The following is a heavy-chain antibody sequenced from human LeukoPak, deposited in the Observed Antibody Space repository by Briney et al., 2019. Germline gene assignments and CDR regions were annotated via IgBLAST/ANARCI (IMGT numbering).Heavy chain of an antibody. D-gene: IGHD6-19*01. J-gene: IGHJ5*02. CDR2: ISYSGNT. CDR1: GASISTYY. V-gene: IGHV4-59*01. CDR3: ARESSGWYGSSSFDP. Sequence: PSETLSLTCTVSGASISTYYWSWIRQTPVKGLEWIGYISYSGNTKYNPSLRSRVTISADTSRNQFSLRLSSVTAADTAVYYCARESSGWYGSSSFDPWGQGTLVTVSS.